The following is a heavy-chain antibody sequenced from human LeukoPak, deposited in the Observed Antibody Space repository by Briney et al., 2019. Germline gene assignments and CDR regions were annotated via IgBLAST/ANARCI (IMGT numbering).Heavy chain of an antibody. CDR1: GGTFSSYA. Sequence: ASVKVSCKASGGTFSSYAISWVRQAPGQGLEWMGRIIPILGIANYAQKFQGRVTITADKSTSTAYMELSSLRSEDTAVYYCARGITMVRGPIAFDIWGQGTMVTVSS. D-gene: IGHD3-10*01. CDR3: ARGITMVRGPIAFDI. CDR2: IIPILGIA. V-gene: IGHV1-69*04. J-gene: IGHJ3*02.